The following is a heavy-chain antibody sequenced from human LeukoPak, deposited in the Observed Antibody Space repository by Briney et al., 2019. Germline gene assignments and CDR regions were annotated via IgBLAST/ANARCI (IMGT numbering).Heavy chain of an antibody. J-gene: IGHJ4*02. Sequence: GGSLRLSCAASGFTFSSYSMNWVRQAPGKGLEWVSSISSSSSYIYYADSVKGRFTIPRDNAKNSLYLQMNSLRAEDTAVYCCARESGGSGDYWGQGTLVTVSS. V-gene: IGHV3-21*01. CDR1: GFTFSSYS. D-gene: IGHD2-15*01. CDR3: ARESGGSGDY. CDR2: ISSSSSYI.